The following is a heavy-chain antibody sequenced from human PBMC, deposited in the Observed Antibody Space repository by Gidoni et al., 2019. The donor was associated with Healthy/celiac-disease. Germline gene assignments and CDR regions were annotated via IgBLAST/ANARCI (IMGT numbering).Heavy chain of an antibody. V-gene: IGHV3-21*01. CDR2: ISSSSSYI. CDR1: GFTFSSYS. J-gene: IGHJ4*02. D-gene: IGHD4-17*01. CDR3: ARALYGDYSDY. Sequence: EVQLVESGGGLVKPGGSLRLSCAASGFTFSSYSMNWVRQAPGKGLEWVSSISSSSSYIYYADSVKGRFTISRDNAKNSLYLQMNSLRAEDTAVYYCARALYGDYSDYWGQGTLVTVSS.